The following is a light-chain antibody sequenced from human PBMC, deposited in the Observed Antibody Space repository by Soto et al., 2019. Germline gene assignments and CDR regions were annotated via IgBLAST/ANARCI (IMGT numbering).Light chain of an antibody. J-gene: IGLJ7*01. Sequence: QSVLTQPASVSGSPGQSITISCTGTSSDVGSHNLVSWYQQQPGQAPKLMIYEVSKRPLGVSTRFSASKSGNTASLAISGLQAEDEAYYYCCSYGGSRAVFGGGTQLTV. CDR1: SSDVGSHNL. CDR2: EVS. V-gene: IGLV2-23*02. CDR3: CSYGGSRAV.